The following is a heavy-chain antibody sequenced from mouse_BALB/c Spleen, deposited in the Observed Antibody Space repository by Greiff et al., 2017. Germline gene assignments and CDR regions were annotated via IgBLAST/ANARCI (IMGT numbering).Heavy chain of an antibody. CDR1: GFTFSSYG. Sequence: DVMLVESGGGLVQPGGSLKLSCAASGFTFSSYGMSWVRQTPDKRLELVATINSNGGSTYYPDSVKGRFAISRDNPKNTLFLQMTSLRSEDTAMYYCARWFYYGNYSYAMDYWGQGTSVTVSS. J-gene: IGHJ4*01. CDR2: INSNGGST. V-gene: IGHV5-6-3*01. CDR3: ARWFYYGNYSYAMDY. D-gene: IGHD2-1*01.